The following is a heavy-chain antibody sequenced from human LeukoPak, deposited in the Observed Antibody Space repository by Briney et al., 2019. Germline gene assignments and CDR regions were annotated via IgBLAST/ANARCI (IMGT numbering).Heavy chain of an antibody. D-gene: IGHD1-14*01. CDR1: ELTVSSNC. CDR2: IYSDSST. CDR3: ARRAGIYSHPYDY. V-gene: IGHV3-53*01. J-gene: IGHJ4*02. Sequence: PGGSLRLSCAASELTVSSNCMTWVRQAPGKGLEWVSFIYSDSSTYYADSVRGRFTISRDNSKNTLYLQMNSLRAEDTAVYYCARRAGIYSHPYDYWGQGTLVTVS.